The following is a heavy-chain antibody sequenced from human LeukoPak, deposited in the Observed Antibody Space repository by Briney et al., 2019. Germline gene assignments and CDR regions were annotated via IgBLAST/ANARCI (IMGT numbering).Heavy chain of an antibody. J-gene: IGHJ3*02. CDR2: IYTSGST. V-gene: IGHV4-61*02. Sequence: SETLSLTCTVSGGSISSGSYYWSWIRQPAGKGLEWIGRIYTSGSTNYNPSLKSRVTISVDTSKNQFSLKLSSVTAADTAVYYCARDPAPDAFDIWGQGTMVTVSS. CDR1: GGSISSGSYY. CDR3: ARDPAPDAFDI.